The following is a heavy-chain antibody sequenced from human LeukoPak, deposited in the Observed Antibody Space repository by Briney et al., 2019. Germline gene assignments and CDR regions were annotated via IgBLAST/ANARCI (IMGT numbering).Heavy chain of an antibody. CDR2: ISYDGSNK. CDR3: AGYWLYY. CDR1: GFTFSSYA. J-gene: IGHJ4*02. D-gene: IGHD3-9*01. V-gene: IGHV3-30*04. Sequence: GGSLRLSCAASGFTFSSYAMHWVRQAPGKGLEWVAVISYDGSNKYYADSVKGRFTISRDNSKNTLYLQMNSLRAEDMAVYYCAGYWLYYWGQGTLVTVSS.